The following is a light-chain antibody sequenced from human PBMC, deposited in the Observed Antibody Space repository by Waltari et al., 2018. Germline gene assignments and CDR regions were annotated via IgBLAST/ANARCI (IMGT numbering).Light chain of an antibody. J-gene: IGKJ4*02. CDR2: AAS. V-gene: IGKV1-8*01. CDR1: QGISSY. Sequence: AIRITQSPSSLSASTGDRVTITCRASQGISSYLAWYQQKPGKAPKLLIYAASPVQSGVPSRFSGSGSGTAFTLSIICLQSEDFATYYCQQYYSYPRGGLTFGGGTKVEIK. CDR3: QQYYSYPRGGLT.